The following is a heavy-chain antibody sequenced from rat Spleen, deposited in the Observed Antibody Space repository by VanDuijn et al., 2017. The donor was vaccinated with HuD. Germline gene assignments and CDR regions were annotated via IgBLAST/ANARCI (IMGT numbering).Heavy chain of an antibody. V-gene: IGHV5-29*01. D-gene: IGHD1-11*01. Sequence: EVQLVESNGGLVQPGRSLKLSCAASGFTFSDYGVAWVRQALTKGLEWVATISYGDSSGHSSTYYRDSVKGRFTISRDNTKSTLSLQMDSLRSEDTATYYCARRHYGYTDYFDYWGQGVMVPVSS. J-gene: IGHJ2*01. CDR3: ARRHYGYTDYFDY. CDR1: GFTFSDYG. CDR2: ISYGDSSGHSST.